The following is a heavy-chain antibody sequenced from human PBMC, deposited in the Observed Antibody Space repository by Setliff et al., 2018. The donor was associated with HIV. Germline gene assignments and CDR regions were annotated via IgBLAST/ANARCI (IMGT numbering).Heavy chain of an antibody. CDR1: GYTFTSYY. J-gene: IGHJ6*03. CDR3: ARQRNSGTFYYSYYYMDV. D-gene: IGHD1-26*01. V-gene: IGHV1-46*01. Sequence: GASVKVSCKASGYTFTSYYMHWVRQAPGQGLEWMGIIKPSGGSTSYAQKFQGRVTMTRDTSTSTVYMELSSLRSEDAAVYYCARQRNSGTFYYSYYYMDVWGKGTTVTVSS. CDR2: IKPSGGST.